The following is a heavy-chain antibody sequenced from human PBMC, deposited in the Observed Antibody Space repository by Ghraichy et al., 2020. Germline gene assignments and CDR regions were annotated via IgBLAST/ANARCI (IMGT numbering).Heavy chain of an antibody. Sequence: TLSLTCTVSGGSLTNYYWSWLRQPPGKGLEWLGYIHYTGSTKYNPSLKSRVTISLDTPMNQFSLEVASVTAADTAVYYCARQQTYFYGPEIYYFFEYWGQGTLVPVSS. CDR3: ARQQTYFYGPEIYYFFEY. D-gene: IGHD3-10*01. J-gene: IGHJ4*02. V-gene: IGHV4-59*01. CDR1: GGSLTNYY. CDR2: IHYTGST.